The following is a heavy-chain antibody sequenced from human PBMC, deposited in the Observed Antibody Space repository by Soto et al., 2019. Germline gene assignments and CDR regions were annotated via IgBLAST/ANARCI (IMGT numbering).Heavy chain of an antibody. CDR3: VRDGTKTLRDWFNP. Sequence: SETLSLTCTVSGASISGFYWSWIRKSAGKGLEWIGRIYATGTTDYNPSLKSRVMMSVDTSKKQFSLKLRSVTAADTAVYYCVRDGTKTLRDWFNPWGQGISVTVSS. J-gene: IGHJ5*02. D-gene: IGHD1-1*01. CDR2: IYATGTT. V-gene: IGHV4-4*07. CDR1: GASISGFY.